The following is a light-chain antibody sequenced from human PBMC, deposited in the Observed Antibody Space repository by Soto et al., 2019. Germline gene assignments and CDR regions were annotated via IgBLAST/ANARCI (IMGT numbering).Light chain of an antibody. J-gene: IGKJ5*01. CDR2: AAS. CDR3: LQDYNYPIT. Sequence: AIQMTQSPSSLSASVGDRVTITCRASQGIRNDLGWYQQKPGKAPKLLIYAASSLQSGVPSRFSGSGSGTDFALTISSLQTEDFANYYCLQDYNYPITFGQGTRLEIK. V-gene: IGKV1-6*01. CDR1: QGIRND.